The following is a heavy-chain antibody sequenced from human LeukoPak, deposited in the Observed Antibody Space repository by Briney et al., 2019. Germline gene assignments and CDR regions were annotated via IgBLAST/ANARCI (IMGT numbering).Heavy chain of an antibody. Sequence: GASVKVSCKASGGTFSSYAISWVRQAPGRGLEWMGGIIPIFGTANYAQKFQGRVTITADESTSTAYMELSSLRAEDTAVYYCASVSIVVVPAAMHYWGQGTLVTVSS. CDR2: IIPIFGTA. J-gene: IGHJ4*02. CDR1: GGTFSSYA. D-gene: IGHD2-2*01. V-gene: IGHV1-69*01. CDR3: ASVSIVVVPAAMHY.